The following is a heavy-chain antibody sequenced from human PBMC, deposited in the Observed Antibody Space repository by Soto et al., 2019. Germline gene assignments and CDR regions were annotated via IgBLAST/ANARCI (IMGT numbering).Heavy chain of an antibody. CDR3: AKGNQLLRYYFEF. CDR1: GFTFSKYA. Sequence: GGSLRLSCSVSGFTFSKYAMHWVRQAPGKGLEYVSGITSDGDSTWHADSVKDRFTISRDNSKNTLFLQMSSLRVEDTAIYFCAKGNQLLRYYFEFWGPGTLVTVSS. V-gene: IGHV3-64D*06. D-gene: IGHD2-15*01. J-gene: IGHJ4*01. CDR2: ITSDGDST.